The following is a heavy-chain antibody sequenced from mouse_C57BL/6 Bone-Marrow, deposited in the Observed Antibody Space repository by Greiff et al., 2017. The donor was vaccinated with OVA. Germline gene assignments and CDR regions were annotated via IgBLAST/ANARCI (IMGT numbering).Heavy chain of an antibody. CDR1: GYTFTNYW. D-gene: IGHD1-1*01. Sequence: QVQLKQSGAELVRPGTSVKMSCKASGYTFTNYWIGWAKQRPGHGLEWIGDIYPGGGYTNYNEKFKGKATLTADKSSSTAYMQFSSLTSEDSAIYYCAIYGSRFYAMDYWGQGTSVTVSS. V-gene: IGHV1-63*01. CDR2: IYPGGGYT. J-gene: IGHJ4*01. CDR3: AIYGSRFYAMDY.